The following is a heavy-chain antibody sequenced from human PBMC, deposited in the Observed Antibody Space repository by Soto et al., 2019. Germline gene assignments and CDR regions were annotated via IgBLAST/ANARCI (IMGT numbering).Heavy chain of an antibody. CDR2: ISYDGSNK. V-gene: IGHV3-30*18. Sequence: QVQLVESGGGVVQPGRALRLSCAASGFTFSIYGMHWVRQAPGKGLEWVAVISYDGSNKYYADSVKGRFTISRDNSKNTLYLQMNSLRAEDTAVYYCAKDLSLYYDIMPGYRGGRATDYWGQGTLVTVSS. CDR1: GFTFSIYG. CDR3: AKDLSLYYDIMPGYRGGRATDY. J-gene: IGHJ4*02. D-gene: IGHD3-9*01.